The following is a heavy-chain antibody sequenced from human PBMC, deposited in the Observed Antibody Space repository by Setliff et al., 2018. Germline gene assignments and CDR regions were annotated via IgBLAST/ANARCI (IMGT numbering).Heavy chain of an antibody. J-gene: IGHJ4*02. CDR3: TRGRGPRVVVAVPLDF. CDR2: ISPYNGDA. V-gene: IGHV1-18*01. D-gene: IGHD2-15*01. Sequence: ASVKVSCKTSGYNFITFGVNWVRQVPGQGFEWMGWISPYNGDADYAQKFQGRVTLTTDTSTGTASMELRALSSDDTAIYYCTRGRGPRVVVAVPLDFWGQGTLVTVSS. CDR1: GYNFITFG.